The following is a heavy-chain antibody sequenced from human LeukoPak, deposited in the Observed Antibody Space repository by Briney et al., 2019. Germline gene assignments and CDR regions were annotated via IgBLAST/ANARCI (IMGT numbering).Heavy chain of an antibody. CDR1: GYSFTSYW. CDR3: AGISTTRGPYKQKYCGGDCYPDY. D-gene: IGHD2-21*01. Sequence: GESLKISCKGSGYSFTSYWIGWVRQMPGKGLEWMGIIYPGDSDTRYSPSFQGQVTISADKSISTAYLQWSSLKASDTAMYYCAGISTTRGPYKQKYCGGDCYPDYWGQGTLVTVSS. J-gene: IGHJ4*02. CDR2: IYPGDSDT. V-gene: IGHV5-51*01.